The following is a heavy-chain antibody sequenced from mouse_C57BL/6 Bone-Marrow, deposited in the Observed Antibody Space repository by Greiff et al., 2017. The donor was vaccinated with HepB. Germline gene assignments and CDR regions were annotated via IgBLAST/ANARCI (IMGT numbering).Heavy chain of an antibody. J-gene: IGHJ3*01. CDR2: IRSKSNNYAT. CDR1: GFSFNTYA. Sequence: EVQVVESGGGLVQPKGSLKLSCAASGFSFNTYAMNWVRQAPGKGLEWVARIRSKSNNYATYYADSVKDRFTISRDDSESMLYLQMNNLKTEDTAMYYCVSPYSNYPAWFAYWGQGTLVTVSA. V-gene: IGHV10-1*01. CDR3: VSPYSNYPAWFAY. D-gene: IGHD2-5*01.